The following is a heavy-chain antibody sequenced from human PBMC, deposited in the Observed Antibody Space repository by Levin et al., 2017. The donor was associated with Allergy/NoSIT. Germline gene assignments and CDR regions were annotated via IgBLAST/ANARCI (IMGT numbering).Heavy chain of an antibody. J-gene: IGHJ6*02. CDR3: ARVSGSTSFSGMDV. CDR1: GGSISSYY. D-gene: IGHD2-2*01. V-gene: IGHV4-59*01. Sequence: ASETLSLTCTVSGGSISSYYWSWIRQPPGKGLEWIGYIYYSGSTNYNPSLKSRVTISVDTSKNQFSLKLSSVTAADTAVYYCARVSGSTSFSGMDVWGQGTTVTVSS. CDR2: IYYSGST.